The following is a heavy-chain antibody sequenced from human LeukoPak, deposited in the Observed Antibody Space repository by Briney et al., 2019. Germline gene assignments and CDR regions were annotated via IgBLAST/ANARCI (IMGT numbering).Heavy chain of an antibody. V-gene: IGHV3-23*01. Sequence: GGSLRLSCAASGFTFSSYAMSWVRQAPGKELEWVSAISGSGGSTYYADSVKGRFTISGDNSKNTLYLQMNSLRAEDTAVYYCARSVVAALFDYWGQGTLVTVSS. D-gene: IGHD2-15*01. CDR3: ARSVVAALFDY. J-gene: IGHJ4*02. CDR2: ISGSGGST. CDR1: GFTFSSYA.